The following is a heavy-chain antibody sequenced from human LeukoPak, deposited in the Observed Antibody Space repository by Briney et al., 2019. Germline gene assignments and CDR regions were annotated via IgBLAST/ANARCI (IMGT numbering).Heavy chain of an antibody. J-gene: IGHJ4*02. CDR3: ARDYYGSGSYPTADN. V-gene: IGHV3-53*01. D-gene: IGHD3-10*01. Sequence: GGSLRLSCAASGFTVSSNYMSWVRQAPGKGLEWVSIIYCGGSTYYTDSVKGHFTISRDTSKNTLYLQMNSLRAEDTALYYCARDYYGSGSYPTADNWGQGTLVTVSS. CDR1: GFTVSSNY. CDR2: IYCGGST.